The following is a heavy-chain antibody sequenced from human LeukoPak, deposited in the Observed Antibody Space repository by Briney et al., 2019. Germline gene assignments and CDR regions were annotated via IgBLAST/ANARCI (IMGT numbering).Heavy chain of an antibody. D-gene: IGHD3-16*01. Sequence: GGSLRLSCAASGFRFIYNAMNWVRQAPGKGLEWVSGISGSGDSTYYADPVRGRFTISRDNSKDTVYLQMTSLRADDTAVYYCAKTAMIKVIPTSYPKGLNYWGQGALVTVSS. CDR2: ISGSGDST. V-gene: IGHV3-23*01. J-gene: IGHJ4*02. CDR1: GFRFIYNA. CDR3: AKTAMIKVIPTSYPKGLNY.